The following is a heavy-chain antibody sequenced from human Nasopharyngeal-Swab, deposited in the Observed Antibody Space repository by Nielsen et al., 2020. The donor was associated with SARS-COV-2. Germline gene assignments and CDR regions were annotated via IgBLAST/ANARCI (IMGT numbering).Heavy chain of an antibody. V-gene: IGHV3-21*01. CDR3: ARDGLDYDFWSAYFMDV. Sequence: GESLPISCAASGFTFNNYNFNWVRQAPGKGLERVSSISSSTTYIYYADSVKGRFTISRDNAKNSLYLQMNSLRAEDTAVYYCARDGLDYDFWSAYFMDVWGQGTTVTVSS. D-gene: IGHD3-3*01. CDR2: ISSSTTYI. CDR1: GFTFNNYN. J-gene: IGHJ6*02.